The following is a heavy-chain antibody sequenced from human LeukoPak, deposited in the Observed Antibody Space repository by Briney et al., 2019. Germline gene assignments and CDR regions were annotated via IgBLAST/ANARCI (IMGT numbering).Heavy chain of an antibody. V-gene: IGHV4-61*02. CDR2: IYTSGST. Sequence: PSETLSLTCTVSGGSISSGSYYWSWIRQPAGKGLEWIGRIYTSGSTNYNPSLKSRVTISVDTSKNQFSLKVRSVTAADTAVYYCARDWGFQWLDPWGQGTLVTVSS. J-gene: IGHJ5*02. CDR3: ARDWGFQWLDP. D-gene: IGHD3-16*01. CDR1: GGSISSGSYY.